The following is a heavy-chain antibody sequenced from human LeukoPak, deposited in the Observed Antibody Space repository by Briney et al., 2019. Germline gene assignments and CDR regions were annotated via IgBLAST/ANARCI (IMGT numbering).Heavy chain of an antibody. J-gene: IGHJ5*02. CDR1: GATFSSYA. CDR2: MNPNSGNT. D-gene: IGHD3-9*01. CDR3: ARGRYYDILTGYYTARNWFDP. V-gene: IGHV1-8*02. Sequence: ASVKLSCKASGATFSSYAINWVRQATGQGLEWMGWMNPNSGNTGYAQKFQGRGTMTRNTSISTAYMELSSLRSEDTAVYYCARGRYYDILTGYYTARNWFDPWGEGTLVTVSS.